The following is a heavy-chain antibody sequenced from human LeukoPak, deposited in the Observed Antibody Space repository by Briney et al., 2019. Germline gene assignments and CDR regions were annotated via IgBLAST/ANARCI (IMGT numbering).Heavy chain of an antibody. V-gene: IGHV3-30-3*01. CDR1: GFTFSSYA. Sequence: GRSLRLSCAASGFTFSSYAMHWVRQAPGKGLEWVAVISYDGSNKYYADSVKGRFTISRDNSKNTLYLQMNSLRAEDTAVYFCAVRIAAARLGNWFDPWGQGTLVTVSS. J-gene: IGHJ5*02. D-gene: IGHD6-13*01. CDR3: AVRIAAARLGNWFDP. CDR2: ISYDGSNK.